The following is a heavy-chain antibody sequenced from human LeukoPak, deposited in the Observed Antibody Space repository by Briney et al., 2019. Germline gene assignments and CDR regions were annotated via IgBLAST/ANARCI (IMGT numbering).Heavy chain of an antibody. V-gene: IGHV4-61*08. Sequence: SETVSLSCTVSGGSISSGGYYWSWIRQHPGKGLEWIGYIYYSGSTNYNPSLKSRVTISVDTSKNQFSLKLSSVTAADTAVYYCARRDVDYWGQGTLVTVSS. CDR3: ARRDVDY. CDR2: IYYSGST. J-gene: IGHJ4*02. CDR1: GGSISSGGYY.